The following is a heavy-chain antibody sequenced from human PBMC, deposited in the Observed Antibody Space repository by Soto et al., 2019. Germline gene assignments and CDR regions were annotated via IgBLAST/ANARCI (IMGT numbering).Heavy chain of an antibody. CDR2: IYHSGST. V-gene: IGHV4-31*03. D-gene: IGHD3-22*01. CDR1: NDSINNNNFY. Sequence: SETLSLTCTVSNDSINNNNFYWSWIRQYPGKGLEWIGYIYHSGSTYYNPSLKSRVSISVDTSRNQFSLTLSAVTAADTAVYYCATSSIGDSSGYFPFWGQGTLVTVSS. CDR3: ATSSIGDSSGYFPF. J-gene: IGHJ4*02.